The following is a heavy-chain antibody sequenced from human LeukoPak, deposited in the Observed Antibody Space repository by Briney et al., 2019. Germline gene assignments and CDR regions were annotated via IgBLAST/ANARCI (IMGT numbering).Heavy chain of an antibody. V-gene: IGHV3-66*01. CDR3: ARVSSGWYSVGYYYGMDV. D-gene: IGHD6-19*01. CDR1: GFTVSSNY. J-gene: IGHJ6*02. CDR2: IYSGGST. Sequence: GGSLRLSCAASGFTVSSNYMSWVRQAPGKGLEWVSAIYSGGSTYYADSVKGRFTISRDNSKNTLYLQMNSLRAEDTAVYYCARVSSGWYSVGYYYGMDVWGQGTTVTVSS.